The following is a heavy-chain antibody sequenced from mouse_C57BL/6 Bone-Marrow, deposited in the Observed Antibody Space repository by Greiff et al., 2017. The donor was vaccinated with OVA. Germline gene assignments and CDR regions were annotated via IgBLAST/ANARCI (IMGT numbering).Heavy chain of an antibody. Sequence: VQRVESGAELVKPGASVKISCKASGYTFTDYYINWVKQRPGQGLEWIGKIGPGSGSTYYNEKFKGKATLTADKSSSTAYMQLSSLTSEDSAVYFCAKAYYSIPYAMDYWGQGTSVTVSS. D-gene: IGHD2-5*01. V-gene: IGHV1-77*01. CDR3: AKAYYSIPYAMDY. CDR1: GYTFTDYY. J-gene: IGHJ4*01. CDR2: IGPGSGST.